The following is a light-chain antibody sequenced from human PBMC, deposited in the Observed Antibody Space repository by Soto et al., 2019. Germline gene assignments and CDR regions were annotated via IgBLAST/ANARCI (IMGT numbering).Light chain of an antibody. CDR1: SSDIGGYDY. V-gene: IGLV2-14*01. CDR3: SSYTGTYTYV. J-gene: IGLJ1*01. Sequence: QSALAQPASVSGSPGQSITISCTGTSSDIGGYDYVSWYQQHPGRVPKLLIYEVSDRPSGVSNRFSGSKSGNTASLTISGLQAEDEAHYYCSSYTGTYTYVFGTGTKVTVL. CDR2: EVS.